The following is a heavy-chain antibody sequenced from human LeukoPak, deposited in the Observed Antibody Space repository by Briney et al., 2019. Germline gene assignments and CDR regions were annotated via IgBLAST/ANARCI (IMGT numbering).Heavy chain of an antibody. CDR2: ISGSGDTT. D-gene: IGHD1-26*01. CDR1: GFTFRNYG. J-gene: IGHJ4*02. V-gene: IGHV3-23*01. CDR3: AKDHGGSYLGGLFDY. Sequence: GGSLRLSCEASGFTFRNYGMSWVRQAPGKGLEWVSSISGSGDTTFYADSVKGRFTISRDNSRNTLYLQMNSLRAEDTAVYYCAKDHGGSYLGGLFDYWGQGTLVTVSS.